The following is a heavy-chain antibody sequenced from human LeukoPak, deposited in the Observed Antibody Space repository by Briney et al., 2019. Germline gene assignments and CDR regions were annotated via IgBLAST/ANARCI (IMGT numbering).Heavy chain of an antibody. CDR1: GFTFSDYY. D-gene: IGHD6-13*01. CDR3: ASGQQLVQPSFDY. V-gene: IGHV3-11*01. Sequence: GGSLRLSCAASGFTFSDYYMSWIRQAPGKGLEWVSHISSSGSTIYYADSVKGRFTISRDNAKNSLYLQMNSLRAEDTAVYYCASGQQLVQPSFDYWGQGTLVTVSS. J-gene: IGHJ4*02. CDR2: ISSSGSTI.